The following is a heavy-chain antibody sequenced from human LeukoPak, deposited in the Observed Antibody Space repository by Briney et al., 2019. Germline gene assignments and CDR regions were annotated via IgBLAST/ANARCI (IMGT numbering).Heavy chain of an antibody. CDR1: GFIFSNYA. V-gene: IGHV3-23*01. CDR3: AKERMAARPRYFDY. D-gene: IGHD6-6*01. CDR2: ISGSAGSS. J-gene: IGHJ4*02. Sequence: GGSLRLSCAVSGFIFSNYAMSWVRQAPGKGLEWVAAISGSAGSSFYADSVKGRFTISRDNSKNMLYLQMNSLGDDDTALYYCAKERMAARPRYFDYWGQGTLVTVSS.